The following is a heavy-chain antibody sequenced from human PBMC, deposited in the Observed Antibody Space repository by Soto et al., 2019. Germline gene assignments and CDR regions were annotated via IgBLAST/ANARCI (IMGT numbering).Heavy chain of an antibody. V-gene: IGHV3-48*01. CDR2: ISSGGDTK. CDR1: GFTFSGYS. D-gene: IGHD2-8*01. J-gene: IGHJ4*02. CDR3: ATPCMWIDY. Sequence: SAVSGFTFSGYSMHWVRQSPGKGLEWISYISSGGDTKYYADSVTGRFTISRDNAKNSLFLQTTSPRAEDTAAYYCATPCMWIDYWGQGT.